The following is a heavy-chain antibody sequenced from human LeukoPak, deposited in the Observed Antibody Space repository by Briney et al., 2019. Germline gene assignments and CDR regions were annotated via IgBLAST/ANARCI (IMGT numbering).Heavy chain of an antibody. V-gene: IGHV4-39*07. CDR1: GGSINSSSYY. CDR3: ARVNHYDILTGYSPGFDY. Sequence: SETLSLTCTVSGGSINSSSYYWGWIRQPPGKGLEWIGSIYYSGSTNYNPSLKSRVTMSVDTSKNQFSLKLSSVTAADTAVYYCARVNHYDILTGYSPGFDYWGQGTLVTVSS. D-gene: IGHD3-9*01. J-gene: IGHJ4*02. CDR2: IYYSGST.